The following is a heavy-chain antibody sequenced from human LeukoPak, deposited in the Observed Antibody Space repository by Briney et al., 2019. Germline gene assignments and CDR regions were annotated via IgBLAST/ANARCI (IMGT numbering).Heavy chain of an antibody. D-gene: IGHD6-19*01. CDR1: GYTFTTYW. CDR3: ASALAVSGLKGFDC. V-gene: IGHV5-51*01. Sequence: GESLKISCKGSGYTFTTYWIGWVRQMPGKGLEWMGVIYPGDSETRYSPSFQGQDTISADKSISTAYLQWSSLEASDTAMYYCASALAVSGLKGFDCWGQGTLVTVSS. CDR2: IYPGDSET. J-gene: IGHJ4*02.